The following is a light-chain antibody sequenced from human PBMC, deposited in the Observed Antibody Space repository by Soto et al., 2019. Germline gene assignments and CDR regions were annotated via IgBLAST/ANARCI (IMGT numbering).Light chain of an antibody. CDR3: QQYGSSPPVT. CDR1: QSVSSSY. Sequence: EIVLTQSPGTLSLSPGERATLSCRASQSVSSSYLAWYQQKPGQAPRLLIYGASSRATGIPDWFSGSGSATDFTLTISRLEPEDFAVYYCQQYGSSPPVTFGQGTRLEIK. J-gene: IGKJ5*01. V-gene: IGKV3-20*01. CDR2: GAS.